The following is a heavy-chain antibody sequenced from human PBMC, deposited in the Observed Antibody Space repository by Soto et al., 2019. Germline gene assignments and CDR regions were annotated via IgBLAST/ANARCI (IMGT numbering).Heavy chain of an antibody. CDR3: AREYPYCGGDCYTGPFDY. V-gene: IGHV3-30-3*01. Sequence: QVQLVESGGGVVQPGRSLRLSCAASGFTFSSYAMHWVRQAPGKGLEWVAVISYDGSNKYYADSVKGRFTISRDNSKNTLYLQMNSLRAEDTAVYYCAREYPYCGGDCYTGPFDYCGQGTLVTVSS. D-gene: IGHD2-21*02. CDR1: GFTFSSYA. CDR2: ISYDGSNK. J-gene: IGHJ4*02.